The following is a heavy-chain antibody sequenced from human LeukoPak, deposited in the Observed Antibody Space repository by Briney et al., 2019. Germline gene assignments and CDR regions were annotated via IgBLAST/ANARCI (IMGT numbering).Heavy chain of an antibody. Sequence: SETLSLTCTVSGGSISGYYWSWIRQPPGKGLEWIGYIYYSGSTNYNPSLKSRVTISADTSKNQFSLKLCSVTAADTAFYYCARLIQLERLSGFDYWGQGTLVTVSS. V-gene: IGHV4-59*08. CDR3: ARLIQLERLSGFDY. CDR1: GGSISGYY. D-gene: IGHD1-1*01. J-gene: IGHJ4*02. CDR2: IYYSGST.